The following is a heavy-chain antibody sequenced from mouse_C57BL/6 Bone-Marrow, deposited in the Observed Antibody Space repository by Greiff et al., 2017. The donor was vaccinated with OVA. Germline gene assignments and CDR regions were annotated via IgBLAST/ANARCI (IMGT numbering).Heavy chain of an antibody. Sequence: EVQRVESGGGLVKPGGSLKLSCAASGFTFSSYAMSWVRQTPEKRLEWVATISDGGSYTYYPDNVKGRFTISRDNAKNNLYLQMSHLKSEDTAMYYCARGGRSFYYFDYWGQGTTLTVSS. CDR2: ISDGGSYT. V-gene: IGHV5-4*01. CDR1: GFTFSSYA. CDR3: ARGGRSFYYFDY. D-gene: IGHD1-1*01. J-gene: IGHJ2*01.